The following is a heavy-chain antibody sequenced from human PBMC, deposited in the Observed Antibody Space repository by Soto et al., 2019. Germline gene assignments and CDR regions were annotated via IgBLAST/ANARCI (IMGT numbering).Heavy chain of an antibody. CDR1: GGTFSSYT. CDR3: AREEYYYGSGALFDC. D-gene: IGHD3-10*01. J-gene: IGHJ4*02. Sequence: QVQLVQSGAEVKKPGSSVKVSCKASGGTFSSYTISWVRQSPGQGREWMGRIIPILGIANYAQKFQGRVTSTADKSTRTAYMELSSRRSEATAVYYCAREEYYYGSGALFDCWGQGTLVTVSS. CDR2: IIPILGIA. V-gene: IGHV1-69*08.